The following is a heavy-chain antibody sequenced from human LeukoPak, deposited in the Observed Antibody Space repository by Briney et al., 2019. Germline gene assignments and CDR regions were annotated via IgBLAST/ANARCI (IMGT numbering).Heavy chain of an antibody. CDR3: AKDYYGSGSYYNPSYYYYYYGMDV. D-gene: IGHD3-10*01. Sequence: GGSLRLSCAASGFTFSSYSMNWVRQAPRKGPEWVSSISSSRSYIYYADSVKGRFTISRDNDKNSLYLQMNSLRAEDTAVYYCAKDYYGSGSYYNPSYYYYYYGMDVWGQGTTVTVSS. J-gene: IGHJ6*02. CDR2: ISSSRSYI. CDR1: GFTFSSYS. V-gene: IGHV3-21*01.